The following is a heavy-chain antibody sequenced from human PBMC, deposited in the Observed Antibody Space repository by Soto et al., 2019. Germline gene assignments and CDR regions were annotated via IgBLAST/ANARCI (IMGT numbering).Heavy chain of an antibody. D-gene: IGHD3-10*01. CDR1: GGSISSYY. CDR3: ARVAEGSGSPLMDV. CDR2: IYYSGST. V-gene: IGHV4-59*01. J-gene: IGHJ6*02. Sequence: SETLSLTCTVSGGSISSYYWSWIRQPPGKGLEWIGYIYYSGSTNYNPSLKSRVTISVDTSKNQFSLKLSSVTAAETAVYYCARVAEGSGSPLMDVWGQGTTVTVSS.